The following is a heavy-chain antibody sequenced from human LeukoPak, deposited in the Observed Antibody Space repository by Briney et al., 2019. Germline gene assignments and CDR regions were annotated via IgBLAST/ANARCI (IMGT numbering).Heavy chain of an antibody. CDR3: ARGGSGSHSTFMGMDV. CDR2: ISYDGSNK. J-gene: IGHJ6*02. Sequence: GRSLRLSCAASGFTFSGYAMHWVRQAPGKGLEWVAVISYDGSNKYYADSVKGRFTISRDNSKNTLYLQMNSLRAEDTAVYYCARGGSGSHSTFMGMDVWGQGTTVTVSS. D-gene: IGHD3-10*01. V-gene: IGHV3-30*04. CDR1: GFTFSGYA.